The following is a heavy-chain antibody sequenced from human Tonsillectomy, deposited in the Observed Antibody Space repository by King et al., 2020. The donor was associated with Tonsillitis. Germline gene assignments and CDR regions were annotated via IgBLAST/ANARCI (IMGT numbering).Heavy chain of an antibody. CDR1: GFTFDDYA. CDR2: ISWNSGSI. Sequence: VQLVESGGGLLQPGRSLRLSCVVSGFTFDDYAMHWVRQAPGKGLEWVSGISWNSGSIGYADSVKGRFTISRDNAKNSLFLQMNSLHQGPIGLPPGTLLQEHLWG. V-gene: IGHV3-9*01. CDR3: TLLQEHL. J-gene: IGHJ6*01.